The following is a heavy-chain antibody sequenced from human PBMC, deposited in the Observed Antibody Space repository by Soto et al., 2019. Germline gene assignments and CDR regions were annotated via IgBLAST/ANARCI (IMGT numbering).Heavy chain of an antibody. CDR1: GYTFTSYY. V-gene: IGHV1-46*03. CDR3: ARVIEMATIGAFDI. CDR2: INPSGGST. J-gene: IGHJ3*02. Sequence: QVQLVQSGAEVKKPGASVKVSCKASGYTFTSYYMHWVRQAPGQGLEWMGIINPSGGSTSYAQKFQGRVTXXRXTXRSTVYMELSSLRSEDTAVYYCARVIEMATIGAFDIWGQGTMVTVSS. D-gene: IGHD5-12*01.